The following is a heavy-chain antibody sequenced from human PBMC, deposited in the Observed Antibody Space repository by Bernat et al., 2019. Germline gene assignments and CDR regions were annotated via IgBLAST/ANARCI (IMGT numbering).Heavy chain of an antibody. V-gene: IGHV4-39*01. D-gene: IGHD3-22*01. CDR1: GDSIRSDTCY. CDR2: IYYTWRT. CDR3: ARHPPHSSGSLDY. Sequence: QLQLHESGPGLVKPSETLSLKCTVSGDSIRSDTCYWAWIRQRPGRGLEWIGSIYYTWRTYDNPSFQSRVIISVDTSKNQFSLNLYSVTAADTAVYYCARHPPHSSGSLDYWGRGTLVSVSA. J-gene: IGHJ4*02.